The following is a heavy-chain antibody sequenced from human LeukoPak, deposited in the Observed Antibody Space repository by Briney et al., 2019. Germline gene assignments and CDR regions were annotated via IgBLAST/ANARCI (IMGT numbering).Heavy chain of an antibody. CDR3: ARAGDEGGDYGMDV. Sequence: GGSLRLSCAASGFTFSSYGMHWVRQAPGKGLEWVAVIWYDGSNKHYADSVKGRFTISRDNSKNTLYLQMNSLRAEDTAVYYCARAGDEGGDYGMDVWGQGTTVTVSS. J-gene: IGHJ6*02. CDR1: GFTFSSYG. D-gene: IGHD3-10*01. V-gene: IGHV3-33*01. CDR2: IWYDGSNK.